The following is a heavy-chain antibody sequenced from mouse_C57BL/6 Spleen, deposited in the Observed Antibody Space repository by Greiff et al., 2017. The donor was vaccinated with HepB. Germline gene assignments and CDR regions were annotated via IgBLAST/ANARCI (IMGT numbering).Heavy chain of an antibody. J-gene: IGHJ1*03. D-gene: IGHD2-3*01. V-gene: IGHV5-16*01. Sequence: EVHLVESEGGLVQPGSSMKLSCTASGFTFSDYYMAWVRQVPEKGLEWVANINYDGSSTYYLDSLKSRFIISRDNAKNILYLQMSSLKSEDTAAYYCARGGGYYFWYFDVWGTGTTVTVSS. CDR2: INYDGSST. CDR3: ARGGGYYFWYFDV. CDR1: GFTFSDYY.